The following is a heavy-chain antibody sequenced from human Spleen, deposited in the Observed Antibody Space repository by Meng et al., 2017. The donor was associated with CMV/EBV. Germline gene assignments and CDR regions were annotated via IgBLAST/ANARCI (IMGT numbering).Heavy chain of an antibody. D-gene: IGHD3-10*01. J-gene: IGHJ6*02. CDR3: ARDRGWEAGPPYYYYYGMDV. CDR1: EFTFRSYA. V-gene: IGHV3-30*04. CDR2: ISYDGRNK. Sequence: GESLKISCPAPEFTFRSYAMHWVRQAPGKGLEWVAVISYDGRNKSYADSVKGRFTISRDNAKSTLYLQMNSLRPDDTAVYYCARDRGWEAGPPYYYYYGMDVWGQGTTVTVSS.